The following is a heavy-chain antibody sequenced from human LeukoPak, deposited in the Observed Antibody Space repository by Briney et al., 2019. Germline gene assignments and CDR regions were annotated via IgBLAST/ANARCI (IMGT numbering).Heavy chain of an antibody. CDR3: ARARYYDSSGHYPHRLGY. D-gene: IGHD3-22*01. CDR2: INPNSGGT. J-gene: IGHJ4*02. V-gene: IGHV1-2*06. CDR1: GYTFTGYY. Sequence: GASVKVSCKASGYTFTGYYMHWVRQAPGQGLEWMGRINPNSGGTNYAQKFQGRVTMTRGASISTAYMELSRLRSDDTAVYYCARARYYDSSGHYPHRLGYWGQGTLVTVSS.